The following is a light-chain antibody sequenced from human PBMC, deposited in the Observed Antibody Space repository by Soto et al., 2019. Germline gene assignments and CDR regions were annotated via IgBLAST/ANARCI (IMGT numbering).Light chain of an antibody. CDR3: QQSYSTPKT. CDR1: QSISSY. Sequence: DLQMTQSPSSLSASVGDRVTITCRASQSISSYLNWCQQKPGKAPKLLIYAASSLQSGVPSRFSDSRSGTDFTLTISSLQPEDYATYYCQQSYSTPKTFGQGTKVEIK. J-gene: IGKJ1*01. V-gene: IGKV1-39*01. CDR2: AAS.